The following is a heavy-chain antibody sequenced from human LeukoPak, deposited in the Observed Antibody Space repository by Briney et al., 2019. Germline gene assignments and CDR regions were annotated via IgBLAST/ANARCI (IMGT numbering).Heavy chain of an antibody. CDR3: ARDQWLVQFRGNDAFDI. CDR1: GGSISNYY. V-gene: IGHV4-4*07. CDR2: IYTSGSS. J-gene: IGHJ3*02. Sequence: SETLSLTCTVSGGSISNYYWNWIRQPAGKGLEWIGRIYTSGSSDYNPSLKSRVTMSVDTSKNHLSLKLSSVTAADTAVYYCARDQWLVQFRGNDAFDIWGQGTMVTVSS. D-gene: IGHD6-19*01.